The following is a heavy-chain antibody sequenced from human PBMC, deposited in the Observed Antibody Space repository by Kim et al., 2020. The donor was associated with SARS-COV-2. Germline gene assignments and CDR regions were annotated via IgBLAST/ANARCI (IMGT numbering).Heavy chain of an antibody. Sequence: SETLSLTCTVSGGSISSSSYYWGWIRQPPGKGLEWIGSIYYSGSTYYNPSLKSRVTISVDTSKNQFSLKLSSVTAADTAVYYCARHLALTGMIDYWGQGTLVTVSS. D-gene: IGHD3-9*01. CDR1: GGSISSSSYY. V-gene: IGHV4-39*01. CDR3: ARHLALTGMIDY. CDR2: IYYSGST. J-gene: IGHJ4*02.